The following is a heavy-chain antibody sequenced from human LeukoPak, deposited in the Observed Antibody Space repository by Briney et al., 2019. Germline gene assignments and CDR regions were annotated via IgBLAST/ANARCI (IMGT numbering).Heavy chain of an antibody. CDR3: ARSGGDRGWYYFDY. V-gene: IGHV4-4*07. J-gene: IGHJ4*02. CDR2: IYTSGST. Sequence: SETLSLTCIVSGGSISSYYWSWIRQPAGKGLEWIGRIYTSGSTNYNPSLKSRLTMSVDTSKNQFPLKLSSVTAADTAVYYCARSGGDRGWYYFDYWGQGILVTVSS. CDR1: GGSISSYY. D-gene: IGHD6-19*01.